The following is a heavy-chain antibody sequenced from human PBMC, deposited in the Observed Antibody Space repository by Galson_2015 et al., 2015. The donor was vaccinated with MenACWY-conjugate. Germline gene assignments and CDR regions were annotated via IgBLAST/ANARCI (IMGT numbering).Heavy chain of an antibody. D-gene: IGHD1-26*01. Sequence: SLRLSCAASGFTFSSYSMNWVRQASGKGLEWVSYIRSSSSTIYYADSVKGRFTISRDNAKNSLYLQMNSLRAEDTAVYYCAMPLVYSGSYSADYWGQGTLVTVSS. J-gene: IGHJ4*02. CDR1: GFTFSSYS. CDR3: AMPLVYSGSYSADY. CDR2: IRSSSSTI. V-gene: IGHV3-48*04.